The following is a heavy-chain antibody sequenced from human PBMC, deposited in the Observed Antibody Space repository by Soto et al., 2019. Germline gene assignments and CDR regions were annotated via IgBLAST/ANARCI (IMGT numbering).Heavy chain of an antibody. Sequence: GASVKVSCKVSGYTLTELSMHWVRQAPGKGLEWMGGFDPEDGETIYAQKFQGRVTMTEDTSTDTAYMELSSLRSEDTAVYYCATPYYDILTGYYYYGMDVWGQGTTVTVSS. CDR3: ATPYYDILTGYYYYGMDV. CDR2: FDPEDGET. J-gene: IGHJ6*02. D-gene: IGHD3-9*01. V-gene: IGHV1-24*01. CDR1: GYTLTELS.